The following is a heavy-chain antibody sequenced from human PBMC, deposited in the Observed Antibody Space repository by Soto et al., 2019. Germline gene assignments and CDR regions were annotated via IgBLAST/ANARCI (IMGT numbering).Heavy chain of an antibody. Sequence: SQTLSLTCAISGDSVSSNSAAWNWIRQSQSRGLEWLGRTYYRSKWYNDYAVSVKSRITINPDTSKNQFSLRLNSVTPEDTAVYYCSREGRDAFDIWGQGTMVTVSS. V-gene: IGHV6-1*01. CDR3: SREGRDAFDI. J-gene: IGHJ3*02. CDR1: GDSVSSNSAA. CDR2: TYYRSKWYN.